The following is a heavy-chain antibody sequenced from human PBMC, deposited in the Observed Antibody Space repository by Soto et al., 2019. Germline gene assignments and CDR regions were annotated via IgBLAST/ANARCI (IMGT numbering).Heavy chain of an antibody. V-gene: IGHV3-7*01. CDR2: IKQDGSAK. CDR3: ARDGGYSGYDFFDY. Sequence: GGSLRLSCAGSGFTFRNNRMSWVRKAPGKGLEWVANIKQDGSAKNYVDSVKGRFTISRDNAKKSLYLQMNSLRAEDTAVYYCARDGGYSGYDFFDYWGQGTLVTVSS. CDR1: GFTFRNNR. D-gene: IGHD5-12*01. J-gene: IGHJ4*02.